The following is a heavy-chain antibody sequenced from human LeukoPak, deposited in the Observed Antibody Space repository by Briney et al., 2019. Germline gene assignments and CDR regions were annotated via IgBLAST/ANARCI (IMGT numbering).Heavy chain of an antibody. CDR2: ISGSGGST. CDR3: AKDYSVHWYFDL. D-gene: IGHD2-21*01. Sequence: GGSLRLSCAASGFTLSSYAMSWVRQAPGKGLEWVSAISGSGGSTYYADSVKGRFTISRDNSKNTLYLQMNSLRAEDTAVYYCAKDYSVHWYFDLWGRGTLVTVSS. J-gene: IGHJ2*01. CDR1: GFTLSSYA. V-gene: IGHV3-23*01.